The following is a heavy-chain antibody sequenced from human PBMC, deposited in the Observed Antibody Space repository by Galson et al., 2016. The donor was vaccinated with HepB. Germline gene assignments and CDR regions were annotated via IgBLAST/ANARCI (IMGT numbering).Heavy chain of an antibody. J-gene: IGHJ4*02. CDR1: GDSINSNNW. Sequence: SETLSLTCTVSGDSINSNNWWSCVRQPPGKGLEWIGEIYHSASTIYNPSVKSPASTSVDKSKNQFSMKLRSVTAADTAVFYCARSPSGSYPWPYDYWGPGALVIVSS. V-gene: IGHV4-4*02. D-gene: IGHD1-26*01. CDR3: ARSPSGSYPWPYDY. CDR2: IYHSAST.